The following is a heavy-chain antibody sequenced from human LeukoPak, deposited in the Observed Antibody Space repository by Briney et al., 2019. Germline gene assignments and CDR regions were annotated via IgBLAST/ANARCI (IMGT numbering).Heavy chain of an antibody. CDR2: INPNSGGT. CDR1: GYTFTGYY. D-gene: IGHD3-22*01. Sequence: GASVKVSCKASGYTFTGYYMHWVRQAPGQGLEWMGRINPNSGGTNYAQNFQDRVTMTRDTSISTAYMELSRLRSDDTAVYYCARGGITAIVVVTTGTFDIWGQGTVVTVSS. V-gene: IGHV1-2*06. J-gene: IGHJ3*02. CDR3: ARGGITAIVVVTTGTFDI.